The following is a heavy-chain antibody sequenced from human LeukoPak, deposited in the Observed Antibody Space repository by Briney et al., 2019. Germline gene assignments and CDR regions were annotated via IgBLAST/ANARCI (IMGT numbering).Heavy chain of an antibody. CDR1: GFTVSSNY. CDR2: IYSGGST. CDR3: ARVALTGEWLRFWDY. V-gene: IGHV3-53*01. D-gene: IGHD5-12*01. J-gene: IGHJ4*02. Sequence: QPGGSLRLSCAASGFTVSSNYMSWVRQAPGKGLEWVSVIYSGGSTYYADSVKGRFTISRDNSKNTLYLQMNSLRAEDTAVYYCARVALTGEWLRFWDYWGQGTLVTVSS.